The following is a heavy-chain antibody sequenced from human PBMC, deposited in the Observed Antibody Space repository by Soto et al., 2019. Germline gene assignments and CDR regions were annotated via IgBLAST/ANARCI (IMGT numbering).Heavy chain of an antibody. V-gene: IGHV5-10-1*01. D-gene: IGHD3-10*01. Sequence: GESLKISCKGSGYSFTSYWISWVRQMPGKGLEWMGRIDPSDSYTNYSPSYQGHVTISADKSISTAYLQWSSLKASDTAMYYCARKGGSGATVDYWGQGTLVTVSS. CDR2: IDPSDSYT. CDR1: GYSFTSYW. J-gene: IGHJ4*02. CDR3: ARKGGSGATVDY.